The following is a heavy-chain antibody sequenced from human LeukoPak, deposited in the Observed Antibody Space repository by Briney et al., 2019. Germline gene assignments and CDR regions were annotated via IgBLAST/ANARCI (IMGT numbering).Heavy chain of an antibody. Sequence: ASVKVSCKASGYTFTSYDINWVRQAPGQGLEWMGWINPNSGGTNYAQKFRGRVTMTRDTSISTAYMELSRLRSDDTAVYYCARDSLDGYNLGYWGQGTLVTVSS. CDR3: ARDSLDGYNLGY. V-gene: IGHV1-2*02. J-gene: IGHJ4*02. CDR1: GYTFTSYD. D-gene: IGHD5-24*01. CDR2: INPNSGGT.